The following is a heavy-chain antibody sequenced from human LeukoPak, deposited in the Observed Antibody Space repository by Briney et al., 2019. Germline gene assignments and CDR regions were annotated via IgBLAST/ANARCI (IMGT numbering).Heavy chain of an antibody. D-gene: IGHD6-13*01. V-gene: IGHV4-34*01. CDR3: ARVPRIEAGATGDWFDP. Sequence: PSETLSLTCAVYGGSFSGYYWSWIRQPPGKGLEWIGEINHSGSTNYNPSLKSRVTISVDTSKNQFSLKLSSATAADTAVYYCARVPRIEAGATGDWFDPWGQGTLVTVSS. J-gene: IGHJ5*02. CDR1: GGSFSGYY. CDR2: INHSGST.